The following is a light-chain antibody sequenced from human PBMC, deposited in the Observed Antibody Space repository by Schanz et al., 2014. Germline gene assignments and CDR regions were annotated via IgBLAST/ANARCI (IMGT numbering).Light chain of an antibody. J-gene: IGLJ3*02. CDR1: SSDVGGYNS. CDR3: SSYTGSTSFWV. CDR2: DVS. V-gene: IGLV2-11*01. Sequence: QSALTQPRSVSGSPGQSVTISCTGTSSDVGGYNSVSWYQQHPGKAPKLMIYDVSNRPSGVSNRFSGSKSGTSASLAITGLQAEDEADYYCSSYTGSTSFWVFGGGTKLTVL.